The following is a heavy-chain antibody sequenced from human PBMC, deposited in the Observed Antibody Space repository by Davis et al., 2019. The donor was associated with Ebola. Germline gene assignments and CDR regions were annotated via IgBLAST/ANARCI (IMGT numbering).Heavy chain of an antibody. V-gene: IGHV3-23*01. J-gene: IGHJ6*02. CDR1: GFTFTSYS. CDR2: SSGSGST. Sequence: PGGSLRLSCAASGFTFTSYSMTWVRQTPGKGLEWVSGSSGSGSTYYPDSVKGRFTFSRDNSKNTLYLQMNSLRAEDTAIYYCAKGSLYGSRSITAGMDVWGQGTTVTVSS. D-gene: IGHD4-17*01. CDR3: AKGSLYGSRSITAGMDV.